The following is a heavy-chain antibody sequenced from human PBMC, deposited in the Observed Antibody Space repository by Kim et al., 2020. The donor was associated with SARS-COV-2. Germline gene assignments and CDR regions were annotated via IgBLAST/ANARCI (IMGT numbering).Heavy chain of an antibody. CDR3: ARGFADYYDSKLGWFDP. J-gene: IGHJ5*02. Sequence: ASVKVSCKASGYTFTSYDINWVRQATGQGLEWMGWMNPNSGNTGYAQKFQGRVTMTRNTSISTAYMELSSLRSEDTAVYYCARGFADYYDSKLGWFDPWGQGTLVTVSS. V-gene: IGHV1-8*01. CDR2: MNPNSGNT. D-gene: IGHD3-22*01. CDR1: GYTFTSYD.